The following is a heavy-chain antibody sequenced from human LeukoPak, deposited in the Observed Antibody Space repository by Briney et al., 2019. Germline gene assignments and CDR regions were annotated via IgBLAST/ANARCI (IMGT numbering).Heavy chain of an antibody. V-gene: IGHV3-21*01. Sequence: GGSLRLSCAASGFTFSSYSMNWVRQAPGKGLEWVSSISSSSSYIYYADSVKGRFTISRDNAKNSLYLQMNSLRAEDTAVYYCASPGYSYGFDYWGQGTLVTVSS. D-gene: IGHD5-18*01. CDR1: GFTFSSYS. CDR2: ISSSSSYI. J-gene: IGHJ4*02. CDR3: ASPGYSYGFDY.